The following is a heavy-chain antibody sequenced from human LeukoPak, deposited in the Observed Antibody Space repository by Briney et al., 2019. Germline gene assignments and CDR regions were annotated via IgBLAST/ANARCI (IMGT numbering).Heavy chain of an antibody. V-gene: IGHV4-59*12. J-gene: IGHJ4*02. CDR3: ARSAGTYVWGSYRPYYFDY. D-gene: IGHD3-16*02. CDR2: IYHSGST. CDR1: GGSISSYY. Sequence: SETLSLTCTVSGGSISSYYWSWIRQPPGKGLEWIGYIYHSGSTYYNPSLKSRVTISVDRSKNQFSLKLSSVTAADTAVYYCARSAGTYVWGSYRPYYFDYWGQGTLVTVSS.